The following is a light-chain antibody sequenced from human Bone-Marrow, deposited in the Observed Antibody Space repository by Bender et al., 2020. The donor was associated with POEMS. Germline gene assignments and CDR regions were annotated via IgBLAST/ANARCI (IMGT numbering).Light chain of an antibody. J-gene: IGLJ3*02. CDR2: EAS. V-gene: IGLV2-23*01. CDR1: SSDVGAYNL. CDR3: CSYADNSVWV. Sequence: QSALTQPASVSGSPGQSITISCTGASSDVGAYNLVSWYQQHPSKAPKLMIYEASNRPSGVSNRFSGSKSDNTASLTISGHQAEDEADFYCCSYADNSVWVFGGGTKMTVL.